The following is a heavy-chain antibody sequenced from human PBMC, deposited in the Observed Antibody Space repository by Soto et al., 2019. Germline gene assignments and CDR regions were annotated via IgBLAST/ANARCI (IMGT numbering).Heavy chain of an antibody. Sequence: QVRLQQWGAGLLKPSETLSLTCAVYGGSFSGYYWSWIRQPPGKGLEWIGEINHSGSTNYNPSLKSRVTISVDTSKNQFSLKLSSVTAADTAVYYCARAGLRAGGSSWSRTAHRVYFDYWGQGTLVTVSS. CDR3: ARAGLRAGGSSWSRTAHRVYFDY. CDR1: GGSFSGYY. V-gene: IGHV4-34*01. CDR2: INHSGST. J-gene: IGHJ4*02. D-gene: IGHD6-13*01.